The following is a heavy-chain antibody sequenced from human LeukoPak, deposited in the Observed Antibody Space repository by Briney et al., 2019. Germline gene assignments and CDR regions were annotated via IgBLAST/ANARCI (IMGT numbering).Heavy chain of an antibody. CDR3: ARLGQRWPNYYFDY. J-gene: IGHJ4*02. D-gene: IGHD5-24*01. CDR1: GYIFTNYW. Sequence: HGESLKISCKASGYIFTNYWIGWVRQMPGKGLEWMGIIYPGGSDPTYSPSFQGQVTISADKSIGTAYLQWSSLKASDTAMYYCARLGQRWPNYYFDYRAQGTLVTVSS. CDR2: IYPGGSDP. V-gene: IGHV5-51*01.